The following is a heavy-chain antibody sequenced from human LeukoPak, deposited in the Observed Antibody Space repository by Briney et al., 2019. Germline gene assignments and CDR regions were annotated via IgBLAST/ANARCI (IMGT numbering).Heavy chain of an antibody. J-gene: IGHJ4*02. CDR2: IKQDGSEK. D-gene: IGHD2-2*01. CDR1: GFTSSSYW. Sequence: TGGSLRLSCAASGFTSSSYWMSWVRQAPGKGLEWVANIKQDGSEKYYVDSVKGRFTISRDNAKNSLYLQMNSLRAEDTAVYYCAKDYCSTTSCQLVDYWGQGTLVTVSS. CDR3: AKDYCSTTSCQLVDY. V-gene: IGHV3-7*01.